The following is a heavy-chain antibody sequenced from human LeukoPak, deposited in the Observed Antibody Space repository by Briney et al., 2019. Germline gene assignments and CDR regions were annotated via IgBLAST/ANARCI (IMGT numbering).Heavy chain of an antibody. Sequence: GGSLRLSCAASGFMFSDYYMSWIRQAPGKGLEWVSYISDSGTTIYYADSVKGRFTISRDNAKNSLYLQMNSLRAEDTAVYYCARDSVVVVPAARQDYYYYYGMDVWGQGTTVTVSS. CDR2: ISDSGTTI. CDR3: ARDSVVVVPAARQDYYYYYGMDV. V-gene: IGHV3-11*01. CDR1: GFMFSDYY. J-gene: IGHJ6*02. D-gene: IGHD2-2*01.